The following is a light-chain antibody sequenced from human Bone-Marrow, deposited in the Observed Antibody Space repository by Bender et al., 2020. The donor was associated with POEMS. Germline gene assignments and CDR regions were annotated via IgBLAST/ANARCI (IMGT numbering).Light chain of an antibody. V-gene: IGLV3-25*03. CDR2: DDG. CDR1: DLRRKT. CDR3: QSADSNGIRV. Sequence: SYALTQPPSLSVVPGQTARITCGGNDLRRKTVHWYRQEPGQAPVLVVYDDGDRPSGIPERFSGSSSGTTVTLTINGVQAEDEADYYCQSADSNGIRVFGGGTKLTVL. J-gene: IGLJ3*02.